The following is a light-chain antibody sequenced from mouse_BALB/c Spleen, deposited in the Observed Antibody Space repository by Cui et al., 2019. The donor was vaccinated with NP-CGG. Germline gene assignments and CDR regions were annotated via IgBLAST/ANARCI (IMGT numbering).Light chain of an antibody. V-gene: IGLV1*01. J-gene: IGLJ1*01. CDR3: ALWYSNHWV. CDR1: TGAVTTNNY. Sequence: QAVVTQESALTTSPGETVTLTCRSSTGAVTTNNYANWVQEKPGHLFTGLIGGTNNRAPGVPARFSGSLIGDKAALTITGAQTDDEAIYFCALWYSNHWVFGGGTKLTVL. CDR2: GTN.